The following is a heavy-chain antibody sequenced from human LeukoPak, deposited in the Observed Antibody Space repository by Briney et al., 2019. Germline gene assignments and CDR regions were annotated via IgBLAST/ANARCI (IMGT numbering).Heavy chain of an antibody. CDR1: GFTFSSYA. CDR2: ISGSGGST. CDR3: AKDLKAQYYYDSSGYSSLFDY. Sequence: GGSLRLSCAASGFTFSSYAMSWVRQAPGKGLEWVSAISGSGGSTYYADSVKGRFTIPRDNSKNTLYLQMNSLRAEDTAVYYCAKDLKAQYYYDSSGYSSLFDYWGQGTLVTVSS. V-gene: IGHV3-23*01. D-gene: IGHD3-22*01. J-gene: IGHJ4*02.